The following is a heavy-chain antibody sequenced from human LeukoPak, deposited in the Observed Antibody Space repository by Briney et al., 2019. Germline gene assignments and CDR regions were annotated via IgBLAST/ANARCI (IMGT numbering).Heavy chain of an antibody. Sequence: SGGSLILSCAASGFTFSIAWMSWVRQVPGKGLEWVGRIKSKTDDGTTDYAAPVKGRFTISRDDSKNTLYLQMNSLKIEDTAVYYCTSDRNSPLDYWGQGTLVTVSS. CDR1: GFTFSIAW. V-gene: IGHV3-15*01. CDR2: IKSKTDDGTT. CDR3: TSDRNSPLDY. J-gene: IGHJ4*02.